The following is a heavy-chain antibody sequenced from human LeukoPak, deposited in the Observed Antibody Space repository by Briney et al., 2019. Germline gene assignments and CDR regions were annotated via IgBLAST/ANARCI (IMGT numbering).Heavy chain of an antibody. CDR1: GFTFSGSA. CDR3: ARGTVTPPTPDY. J-gene: IGHJ4*02. D-gene: IGHD4-17*01. V-gene: IGHV3-73*01. Sequence: GGSLRLSCAASGFTFSGSAMHWVRQASGKGLEWVGRIRSKANSYATAYAASVKGRFTISRDDSKNTAYLQMNSLKTEDTAVYYCARGTVTPPTPDYWGQGTLVTVSS. CDR2: IRSKANSYAT.